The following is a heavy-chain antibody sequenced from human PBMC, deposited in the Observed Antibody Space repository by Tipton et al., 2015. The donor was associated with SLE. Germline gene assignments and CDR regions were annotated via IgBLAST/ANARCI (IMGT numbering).Heavy chain of an antibody. CDR2: IYYSGST. V-gene: IGHV4-59*11. Sequence: TLSLTCTVSGGSISSHYWSWIRQPPGKGLVWIGYIYYSGSTNYNPSLKSRVTISVDTSKNQFSLKLSSVTAADTAVYYCARHPYYDFWSGYPATVVDVWGQGTTVTVSS. J-gene: IGHJ6*02. D-gene: IGHD3-3*01. CDR1: GGSISSHY. CDR3: ARHPYYDFWSGYPATVVDV.